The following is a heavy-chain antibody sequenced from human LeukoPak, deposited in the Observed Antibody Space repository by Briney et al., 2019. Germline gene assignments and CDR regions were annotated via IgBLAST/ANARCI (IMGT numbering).Heavy chain of an antibody. D-gene: IGHD3-10*01. CDR2: ITGSGGTK. V-gene: IGHV3-23*01. Sequence: GGSLRLSCAASGFTFSDCAVTWVRQAPGRGLEWVATITGSGGTKYYADSVKGRFTVSRDNSKNTVDLQMNGLRVEDTAVYYCASPNYYGSGPSNLWGRGTLVTVSS. CDR1: GFTFSDCA. J-gene: IGHJ2*01. CDR3: ASPNYYGSGPSNL.